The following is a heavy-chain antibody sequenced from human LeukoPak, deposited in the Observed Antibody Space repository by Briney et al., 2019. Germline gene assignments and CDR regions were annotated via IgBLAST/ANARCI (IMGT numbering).Heavy chain of an antibody. CDR1: GFTFDDYA. D-gene: IGHD4-11*01. CDR2: ISSSSSTI. V-gene: IGHV3-48*01. CDR3: ARGTVTTFGVFDY. J-gene: IGHJ4*02. Sequence: GGSLRLSCAASGFTFDDYAMNWVRQAPGKGLEWVSYISSSSSTIYYADSVKGRFTISRDNAKNSLYLQMNSLRAEDTAVYYCARGTVTTFGVFDYWGQGTLVTVSS.